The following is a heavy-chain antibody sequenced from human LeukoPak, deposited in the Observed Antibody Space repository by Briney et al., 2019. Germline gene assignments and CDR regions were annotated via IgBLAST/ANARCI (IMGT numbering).Heavy chain of an antibody. CDR3: ARAGVGATLGSYDY. J-gene: IGHJ4*02. D-gene: IGHD1-26*01. V-gene: IGHV4-59*01. CDR2: IYYSGST. CDR1: GGSISSYY. Sequence: SETLSHTCTVSGGSISSYYWSWIRQPPGKGLEWIGYIYYSGSTNYNPSLKSRVTISVDTSKNQFSLRLSSVTAADTAVYYCARAGVGATLGSYDYWGQGTLVTVSS.